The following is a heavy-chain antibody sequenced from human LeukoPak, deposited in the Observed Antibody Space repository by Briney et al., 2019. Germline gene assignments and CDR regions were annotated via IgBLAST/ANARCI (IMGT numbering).Heavy chain of an antibody. CDR1: GFTFSSYD. J-gene: IGHJ2*01. CDR2: IGTAGDT. V-gene: IGHV3-13*01. Sequence: GGSLRLSCAASGFTFSSYDMHWVRQATGKGLEWVSAIGTAGDTCYPGSVKGRFTISRENAKNSLYLQISSLRAGDTAVYYCARMREGSGWSRYWYFDLWGRGTLVTVSS. D-gene: IGHD6-19*01. CDR3: ARMREGSGWSRYWYFDL.